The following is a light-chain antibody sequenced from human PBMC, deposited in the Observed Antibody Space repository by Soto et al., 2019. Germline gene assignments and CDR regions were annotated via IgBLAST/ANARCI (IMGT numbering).Light chain of an antibody. CDR1: QRVSND. CDR2: GAS. J-gene: IGKJ4*01. V-gene: IGKV3-15*01. CDR3: QQNNSWPLT. Sequence: EIGITQCKADLPESPGDIATLSCRASQRVSNDFAWYQQKPDQAPKLLIYGASTRATGVPARFSGSGSGTEFTVTISSLQSEDFALYYCQQNNSWPLTFGGGTKVDIK.